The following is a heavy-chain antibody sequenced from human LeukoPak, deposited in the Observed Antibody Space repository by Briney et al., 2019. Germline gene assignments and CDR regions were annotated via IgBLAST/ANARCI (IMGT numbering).Heavy chain of an antibody. J-gene: IGHJ4*02. V-gene: IGHV3-21*01. CDR3: ARVHGGCSRSSCYVDY. Sequence: GGSLRLSCAASGFTFSSYSMNWVRQAPGKGLEWVSYISSSSSYIYYADSVKGRFTISRDNAKNSLYLQMNSLRAEDTAVYYCARVHGGCSRSSCYVDYWGQGTLVTVSS. CDR2: ISSSSSYI. CDR1: GFTFSSYS. D-gene: IGHD2-2*01.